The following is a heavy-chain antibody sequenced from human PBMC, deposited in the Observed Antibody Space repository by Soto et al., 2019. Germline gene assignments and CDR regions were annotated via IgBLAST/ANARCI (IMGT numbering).Heavy chain of an antibody. CDR1: GFTVSANY. CDR3: VKDTVPIFGVITHFDC. V-gene: IGHV3-53*05. D-gene: IGHD3-3*01. CDR2: IYSGGNT. Sequence: GSLRLSCAASGFTVSANYMSWVRQAPGEGLEWVSIIYSGGNTYYADSVKGRFTISRDSSKNTLYLQMNSLRAEDTALYYCVKDTVPIFGVITHFDCWGRGTLVTVSS. J-gene: IGHJ4*02.